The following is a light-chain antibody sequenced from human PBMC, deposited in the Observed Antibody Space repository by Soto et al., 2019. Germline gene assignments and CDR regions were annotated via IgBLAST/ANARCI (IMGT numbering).Light chain of an antibody. Sequence: QSALTQPRSVSGSPGQSVTISCTGTSSDVGGYNYVSWYRQHPGKAPKLMIYDVSKRPSGVPGRFSGSKSGNTASLTISGLQAEDEADYYCCSYAGSYTFVFGTGTKLTVL. CDR3: CSYAGSYTFV. V-gene: IGLV2-11*01. CDR2: DVS. J-gene: IGLJ1*01. CDR1: SSDVGGYNY.